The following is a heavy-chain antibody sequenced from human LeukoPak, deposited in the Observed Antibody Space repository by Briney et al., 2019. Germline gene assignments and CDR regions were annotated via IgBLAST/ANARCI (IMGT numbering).Heavy chain of an antibody. D-gene: IGHD3-10*02. CDR3: AELGITMIGGV. V-gene: IGHV3-7*01. Sequence: GGSLRLSCAASGFTFSSYWMTWVRQAPGKGLEWVANIKQDGSEKYYADSVKGRFTISRDNAKNSLYLQMNSLRAEDTAVYYCAELGITMIGGVWGKGTTVTISS. J-gene: IGHJ6*04. CDR2: IKQDGSEK. CDR1: GFTFSSYW.